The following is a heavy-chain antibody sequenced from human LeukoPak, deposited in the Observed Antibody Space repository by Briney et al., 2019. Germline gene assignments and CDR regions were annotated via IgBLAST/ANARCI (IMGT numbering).Heavy chain of an antibody. CDR3: ATGRTIVVVPAAMPDY. CDR1: GFTFSDYY. V-gene: IGHV3-23*01. D-gene: IGHD2-2*01. J-gene: IGHJ4*02. Sequence: PGGSLRLSCAASGFTFSDYYMSWIRQAPGKGLEWVSAISGSGGSTYYADSVKGRFTISRDNSKNTLYLQMNSLRAEDTAVYYCATGRTIVVVPAAMPDYWGQGTLVTVSS. CDR2: ISGSGGST.